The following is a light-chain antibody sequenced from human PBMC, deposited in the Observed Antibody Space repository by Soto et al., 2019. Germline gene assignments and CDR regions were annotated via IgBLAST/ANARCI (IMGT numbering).Light chain of an antibody. Sequence: IVMTQSPATLSVFTGGRASLSCRASQSVSNNLAWYQKKPGQAPRLLIYGASTRAAGISVRFSGSGSGTEFTLIISSLQSDDSAVYYCQQYYNAGSTFGQGTKVEI. CDR3: QQYYNAGST. V-gene: IGKV3-15*01. CDR1: QSVSNN. J-gene: IGKJ1*01. CDR2: GAS.